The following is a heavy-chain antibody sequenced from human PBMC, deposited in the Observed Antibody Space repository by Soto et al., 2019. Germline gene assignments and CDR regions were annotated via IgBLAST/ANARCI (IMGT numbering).Heavy chain of an antibody. Sequence: LRLSCAASGFTFSSYAMSWVRQAPGKGLEWVSAISGSGGSTYYADSVKGRFTISRDNSKNTLYLQMNSLRAEDTAVYYCATHSLAYCGGDCYLFDYWGQGTLVTVSS. J-gene: IGHJ4*02. CDR3: ATHSLAYCGGDCYLFDY. V-gene: IGHV3-23*01. D-gene: IGHD2-21*02. CDR2: ISGSGGST. CDR1: GFTFSSYA.